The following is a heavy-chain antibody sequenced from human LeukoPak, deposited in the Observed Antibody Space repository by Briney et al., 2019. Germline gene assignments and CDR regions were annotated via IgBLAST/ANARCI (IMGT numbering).Heavy chain of an antibody. CDR1: GFTFSSYA. V-gene: IGHV3-64*01. CDR3: ARDRTDYDFWSGYYGYYYMDV. J-gene: IGHJ6*03. Sequence: GGSLRLSCAASGFTFSSYAMHWVRQAPGKGLEYVSAISSNGGSTYYANSVKGRFTISRDNSKNTLYLQMGSLRAEDMAVYYCARDRTDYDFWSGYYGYYYMDVWGNGTTVTVSS. CDR2: ISSNGGST. D-gene: IGHD3-3*01.